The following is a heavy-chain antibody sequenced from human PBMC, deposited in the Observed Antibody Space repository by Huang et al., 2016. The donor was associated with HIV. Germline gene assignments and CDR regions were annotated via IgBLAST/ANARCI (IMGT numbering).Heavy chain of an antibody. V-gene: IGHV4-59*11. CDR2: FHHSGST. J-gene: IGHJ4*02. D-gene: IGHD5-12*01. Sequence: QVQLQESGPGLVKPSETLSLRCTVSGDSITNHSWDWRRQPPGKGLKWIGSFHHSGSTNYKPSLKSRVTISVDTSRNQFSLRLSSVTAADTAVYYCARDRRLPIVPSDYWGRGTLVTVSS. CDR3: ARDRRLPIVPSDY. CDR1: GDSITNHS.